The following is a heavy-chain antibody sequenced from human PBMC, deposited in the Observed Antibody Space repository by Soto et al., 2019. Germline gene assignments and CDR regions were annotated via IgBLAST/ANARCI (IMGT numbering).Heavy chain of an antibody. J-gene: IGHJ5*02. Sequence: PSETLSLTCTVSGGSISSYYWSWIRQPPGKGLEWIGYIYYSGSTNYNPSLKSRVTISVDTSKNQFSLKLSSVTAADTAVYYCARDGSSGYSVDNWFDPWGQGTLVTVSS. CDR1: GGSISSYY. V-gene: IGHV4-59*01. D-gene: IGHD3-22*01. CDR2: IYYSGST. CDR3: ARDGSSGYSVDNWFDP.